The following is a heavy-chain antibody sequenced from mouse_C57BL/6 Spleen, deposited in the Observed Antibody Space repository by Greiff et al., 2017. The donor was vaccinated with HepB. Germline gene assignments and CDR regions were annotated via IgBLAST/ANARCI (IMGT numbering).Heavy chain of an antibody. V-gene: IGHV1-52*01. CDR3: ASDYYGHPYYAMDY. Sequence: VQLQQSGAELVRPGSSVKLSCKASGYTFTSYWMHWVKQRPIQGLEWIGNIDPSDSETHYNQKFKDKATLTVDKSSSTAYMQLSSLTSEDSAVYYCASDYYGHPYYAMDYWGQGTSVTVSS. D-gene: IGHD2-1*01. CDR2: IDPSDSET. CDR1: GYTFTSYW. J-gene: IGHJ4*01.